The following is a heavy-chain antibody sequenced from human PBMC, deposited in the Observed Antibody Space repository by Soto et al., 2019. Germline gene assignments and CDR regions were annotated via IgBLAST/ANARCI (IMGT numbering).Heavy chain of an antibody. V-gene: IGHV1-69*06. D-gene: IGHD5-18*01. Sequence: VQLVQSGAEVKKPGSSVKVSCKASGGTFSNYALTWVRQAPGQGLEWMGGIIPLSGTPNYAQSFQDRVTITADKSTTTVYMELSGLRSEDTAVYYCSRGIQLWSWGQGTLVTVS. CDR2: IIPLSGTP. J-gene: IGHJ5*02. CDR3: SRGIQLWS. CDR1: GGTFSNYA.